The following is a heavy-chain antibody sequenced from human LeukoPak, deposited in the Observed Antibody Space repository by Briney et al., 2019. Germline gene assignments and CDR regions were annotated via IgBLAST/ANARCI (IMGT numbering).Heavy chain of an antibody. Sequence: SETLSLTRTVSGGSISSYYWSWIRQPAGKGLEWIGRIYTSGSTNYNPSLKSRVTMSVDTSKNQFSLKLSSVTAADTAVYYCARDLRGGDYVNWFDPWGQGTLVTVSS. J-gene: IGHJ5*02. V-gene: IGHV4-4*07. CDR2: IYTSGST. CDR3: ARDLRGGDYVNWFDP. CDR1: GGSISSYY. D-gene: IGHD4-17*01.